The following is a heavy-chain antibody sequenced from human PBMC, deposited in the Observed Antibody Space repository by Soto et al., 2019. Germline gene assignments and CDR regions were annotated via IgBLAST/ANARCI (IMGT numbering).Heavy chain of an antibody. Sequence: QVQLVESGGGVVQPGRSLRLSCAASGFTFSSYGMHWVRQAPGKGLEWVAVISYDGSNKYYADSVKGRFTISRDNSKNKLYLQMNSLRAEDTAVYYCAKAGPSYYYYGMDVWGQGTTVTVSS. CDR2: ISYDGSNK. V-gene: IGHV3-30*18. CDR3: AKAGPSYYYYGMDV. J-gene: IGHJ6*02. CDR1: GFTFSSYG.